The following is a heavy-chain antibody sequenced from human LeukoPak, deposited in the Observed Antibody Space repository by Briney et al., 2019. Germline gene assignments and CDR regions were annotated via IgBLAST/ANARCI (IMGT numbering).Heavy chain of an antibody. CDR3: AKRIVVVPAAIRD. D-gene: IGHD2-2*01. Sequence: GGSLRLSCAASGFTFSSSGMHWVRQAPGKGLEWVAFIRNDGSKKYYADSVKGRFTISRDNSKNTRYLQMNSLRAEDTAVYYCAKRIVVVPAAIRDWGQGTLVTVSS. V-gene: IGHV3-30*02. CDR2: IRNDGSKK. J-gene: IGHJ4*02. CDR1: GFTFSSSG.